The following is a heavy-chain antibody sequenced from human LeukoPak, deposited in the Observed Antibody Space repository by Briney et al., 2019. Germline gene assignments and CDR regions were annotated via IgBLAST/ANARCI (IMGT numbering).Heavy chain of an antibody. CDR2: IYYSGST. CDR1: GGSISSSSYY. CDR3: ARTKGGLPATWFDP. J-gene: IGHJ5*02. D-gene: IGHD2-15*01. Sequence: PSETLSLTCTVSGGSISSSSYYWGWIRQPPGKGLEWIGSIYYSGSTYYDPSLKSRVTISVDTSKNQFSLKLSSVTAADTAVYYCARTKGGLPATWFDPWGQGTLVTVSS. V-gene: IGHV4-39*07.